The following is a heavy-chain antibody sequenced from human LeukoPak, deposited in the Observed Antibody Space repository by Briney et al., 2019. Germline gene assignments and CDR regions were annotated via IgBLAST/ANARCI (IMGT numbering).Heavy chain of an antibody. V-gene: IGHV3-7*01. D-gene: IGHD3-22*01. Sequence: GGSLRLSCAASGFTFSSYWMSWVRQAPGKGLEWVANIKQDGSEKYYVDSVKGRFTISRDNAKNPLYLQMNSLRAEDTAVYYCARDSSSGEFDYWGQGTLVTVSS. CDR2: IKQDGSEK. CDR3: ARDSSSGEFDY. CDR1: GFTFSSYW. J-gene: IGHJ4*02.